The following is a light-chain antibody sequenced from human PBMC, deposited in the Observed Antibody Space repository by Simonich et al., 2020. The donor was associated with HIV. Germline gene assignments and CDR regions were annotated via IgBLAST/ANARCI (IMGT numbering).Light chain of an antibody. CDR3: QQHDNLYT. V-gene: IGKV1-33*01. Sequence: DIQMTQSPSSLSASVGDRVTITYQASQDIDNCLNWYQQKPGKAPKLLLYDASNLKTGVPSRFSGSGSGTDFSFTISSLQPEDVATYYCQQHDNLYTFGQGTKLEIK. CDR1: QDIDNC. CDR2: DAS. J-gene: IGKJ2*01.